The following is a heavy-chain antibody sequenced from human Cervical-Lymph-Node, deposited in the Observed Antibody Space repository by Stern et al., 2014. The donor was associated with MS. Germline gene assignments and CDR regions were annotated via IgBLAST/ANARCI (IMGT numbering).Heavy chain of an antibody. CDR2: IYTSGST. CDR1: GGSISSGSYY. J-gene: IGHJ6*02. Sequence: VQLVESGPGLVKPSQTLSLTCTVSGGSISSGSYYWSWIRQPAGKGLEWIGRIYTSGSTNYNPSLKSRVTISVDTSKNHFSLKLSSVTAADTAVYYCARDCRLRYFDNYGMDVWGQGTTVTVSS. V-gene: IGHV4-61*02. CDR3: ARDCRLRYFDNYGMDV. D-gene: IGHD3-9*01.